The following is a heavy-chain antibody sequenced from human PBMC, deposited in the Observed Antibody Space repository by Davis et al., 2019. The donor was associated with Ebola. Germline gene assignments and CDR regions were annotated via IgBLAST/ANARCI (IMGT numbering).Heavy chain of an antibody. V-gene: IGHV2-70*11. Sequence: SGPTLVKPTQTLTLTCTFSGFSLSTSGMCVSWIRQPPGTALEWLARIDWDDDKYYSTSLKTRLTISKDTSKNQVVLTMTNMDPVDTATYYCARSLVTMVRGVITRSYYYYGMDVWGQGTTVTVSS. J-gene: IGHJ6*02. D-gene: IGHD3-10*01. CDR2: IDWDDDK. CDR1: GFSLSTSGMC. CDR3: ARSLVTMVRGVITRSYYYYGMDV.